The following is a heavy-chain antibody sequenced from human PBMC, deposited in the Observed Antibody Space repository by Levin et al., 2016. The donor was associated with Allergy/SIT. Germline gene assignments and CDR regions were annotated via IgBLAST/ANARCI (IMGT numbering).Heavy chain of an antibody. CDR2: ISAYNGNT. CDR3: ARDEGIAVAGSGGLGYYYYGMDV. V-gene: IGHV1-18*01. J-gene: IGHJ6*02. D-gene: IGHD6-19*01. Sequence: WVRQAPGQGLEWMGWISAYNGNTNYAQKLQGRVTMTTDTSTSTAYMELRSLRSDDTAVYYCARDEGIAVAGSGGLGYYYYGMDVWGQGTTVTVSS.